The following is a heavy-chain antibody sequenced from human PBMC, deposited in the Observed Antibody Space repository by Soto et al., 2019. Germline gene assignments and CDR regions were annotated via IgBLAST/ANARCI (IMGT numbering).Heavy chain of an antibody. V-gene: IGHV2-5*02. CDR1: GFSVSTSGVG. CDR3: AHKGGRGAAMDV. CDR2: IYWDGDE. D-gene: IGHD2-15*01. Sequence: QITLKESGPTLVKPTQTLTLTRTFSGFSVSTSGVGVAWIRQPPGKALEWLALIYWDGDERYSPFLQSRVTITKDTSKNQVVLTMTNMDPVDTATYYCAHKGGRGAAMDVWGQGTTVTVSS. J-gene: IGHJ6*02.